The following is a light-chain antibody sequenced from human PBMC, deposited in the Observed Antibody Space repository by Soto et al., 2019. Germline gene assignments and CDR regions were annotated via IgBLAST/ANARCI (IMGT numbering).Light chain of an antibody. CDR3: QQYGNTPPYT. CDR1: QSVSSSY. V-gene: IGKV3-20*01. Sequence: EIVLTQSPGTLSLSPGERATLSCRASQSVSSSYFAWYQQKPGQAPRLLIYGASSRATGFPDRFSGSGSGTDFTLTISRREPEDFSVYYCQQYGNTPPYTFGQGTKLEIK. J-gene: IGKJ2*01. CDR2: GAS.